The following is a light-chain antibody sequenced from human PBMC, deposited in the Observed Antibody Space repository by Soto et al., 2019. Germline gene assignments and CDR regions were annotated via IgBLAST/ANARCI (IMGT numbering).Light chain of an antibody. V-gene: IGKV1-33*01. CDR2: DAS. CDR1: QDISNY. Sequence: DIQMTQSPSSLSASVGDRVTITCQASQDISNYLNWYQQKPGKAPKLLIYDASNLETGVPPRFSGSGSGTDFTFTISSLQPEDIATYYCQQYDNLPFTFGGGTKVEIK. J-gene: IGKJ4*01. CDR3: QQYDNLPFT.